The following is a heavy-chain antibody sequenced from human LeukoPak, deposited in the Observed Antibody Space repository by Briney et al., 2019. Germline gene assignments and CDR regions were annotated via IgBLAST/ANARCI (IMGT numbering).Heavy chain of an antibody. V-gene: IGHV3-48*01. Sequence: GGSLRLSCGASGFTFSNYNMNWVRQAPGKGLEWVSYISSSSSTIYYADSVKGRFTISRDNAKNSLYLQMNSLRAEDTAVYYCARYKSGGNFRPMYYFDYWGQGTLVTVSS. CDR2: ISSSSSTI. D-gene: IGHD2-15*01. CDR3: ARYKSGGNFRPMYYFDY. J-gene: IGHJ4*02. CDR1: GFTFSNYN.